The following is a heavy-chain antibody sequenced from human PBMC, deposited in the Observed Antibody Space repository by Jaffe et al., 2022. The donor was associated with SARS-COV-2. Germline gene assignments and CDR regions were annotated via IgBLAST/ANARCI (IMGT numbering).Heavy chain of an antibody. V-gene: IGHV3-23*01. J-gene: IGHJ6*02. CDR2: ISGGGGRT. D-gene: IGHD3-3*01. Sequence: EVQLLESGGGLVQPGGSLRLSCAASGFTFSSYAMSWVRQAPGKGLEWVSAISGGGGRTYYADSVKGRFTISRDNTKNTLYLQMNSLRAEDTAVYYCANTYPPRSRRFLEWLPQSENYYGMDVWGQGTTVTVSS. CDR1: GFTFSSYA. CDR3: ANTYPPRSRRFLEWLPQSENYYGMDV.